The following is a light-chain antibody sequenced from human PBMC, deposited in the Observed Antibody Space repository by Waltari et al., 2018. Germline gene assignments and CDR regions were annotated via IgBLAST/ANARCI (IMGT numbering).Light chain of an antibody. J-gene: IGLJ2*01. V-gene: IGLV2-14*03. CDR3: SSYISSSTLEL. Sequence: QSALTQPASVSGSPGQSISISCTGTSSDVGAYNYVSWYQQHPGKAPKLMIFDVSNWPSGVSTRFSGSKSGNTASLTISGLQAEDEADYYCSSYISSSTLELFGGGTSLTVL. CDR2: DVS. CDR1: SSDVGAYNY.